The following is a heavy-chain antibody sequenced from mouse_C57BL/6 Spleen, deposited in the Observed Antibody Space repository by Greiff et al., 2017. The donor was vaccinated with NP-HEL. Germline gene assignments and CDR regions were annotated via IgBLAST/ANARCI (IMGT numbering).Heavy chain of an antibody. Sequence: VKLQESGAELARPGASVKLSCKASGYTFKSYGISWVKRRTGQGLEWIGESYPRSGNNYYNEKFKGKATLTADKSSSTVYIELRSLTSEDSAISFCARRGTTVVDYFDYWGQGTTLTVSS. CDR3: ARRGTTVVDYFDY. V-gene: IGHV1-81*01. J-gene: IGHJ2*01. CDR1: GYTFKSYG. CDR2: SYPRSGNN. D-gene: IGHD1-1*01.